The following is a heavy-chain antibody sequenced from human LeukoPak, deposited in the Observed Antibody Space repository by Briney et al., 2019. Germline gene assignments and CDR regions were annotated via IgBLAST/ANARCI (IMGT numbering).Heavy chain of an antibody. V-gene: IGHV3-20*04. CDR2: INWNGGST. CDR1: GFTFDDYG. Sequence: GGSLRLSCAASGFTFDDYGMSWVRQAPGKGLEWFSGINWNGGSTGYADSVKGRFTISRDNAKNSLYLQMNSLRAEDTALYYCARVRDDTAYYYYMDVWGKGTTVTVSS. J-gene: IGHJ6*03. CDR3: ARVRDDTAYYYYMDV. D-gene: IGHD3-9*01.